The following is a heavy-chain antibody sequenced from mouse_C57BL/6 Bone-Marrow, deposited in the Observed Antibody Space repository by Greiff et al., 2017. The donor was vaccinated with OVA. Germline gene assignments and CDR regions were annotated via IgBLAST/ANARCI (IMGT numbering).Heavy chain of an antibody. CDR3: ARNGGPYAMDY. CDR2: IWSGGST. D-gene: IGHD1-1*02. CDR1: GFSLTSYG. J-gene: IGHJ4*01. V-gene: IGHV2-2*01. Sequence: QVHVKQSGPGLVQPSQSLSITCTVSGFSLTSYGVHWVRQSPGKGLEWLGVIWSGGSTDYNAAFISRLSISKDHSKIQVFFKMNSLQADDTAIYYCARNGGPYAMDYWGQGTSVTVSS.